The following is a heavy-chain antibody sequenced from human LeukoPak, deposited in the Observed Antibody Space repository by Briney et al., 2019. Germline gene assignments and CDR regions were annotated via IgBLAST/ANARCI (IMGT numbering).Heavy chain of an antibody. D-gene: IGHD3-10*01. V-gene: IGHV3-9*01. CDR2: ISWNSGSI. CDR1: GFTFDDYA. J-gene: IGHJ4*02. CDR3: AKDRNYGSGSYPSFDY. Sequence: GGSLRLSCAASGFTFDDYAMHWVRQAPGKGLEWVSGISWNSGSIGYADSVKGRFTISRDNAKNSLYLQMNSLRAEDTALYYCAKDRNYGSGSYPSFDYWGQGTLVTVS.